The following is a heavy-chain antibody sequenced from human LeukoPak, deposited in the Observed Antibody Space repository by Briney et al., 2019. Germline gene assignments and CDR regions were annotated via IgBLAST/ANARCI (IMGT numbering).Heavy chain of an antibody. Sequence: SETLSLTCTVSGGSISSGSYYWSWIRQPAGRGLEWIGRIYTSGSTNYNPSLKSRVTISVDTSKNQFSQKLSSVTAADTAVYYCARFSSIAAAFDYWGQGTLVTVSS. CDR1: GGSISSGSYY. J-gene: IGHJ4*02. D-gene: IGHD6-6*01. CDR3: ARFSSIAAAFDY. V-gene: IGHV4-61*02. CDR2: IYTSGST.